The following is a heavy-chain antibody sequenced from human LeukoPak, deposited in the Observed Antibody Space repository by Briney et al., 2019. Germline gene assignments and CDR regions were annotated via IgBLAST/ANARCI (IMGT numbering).Heavy chain of an antibody. J-gene: IGHJ4*02. V-gene: IGHV3-53*04. Sequence: PGGSLRLSCAASGFTVSSNYMSWVRQAPGKGLEWVSVIFSGGTTYYADSVKGRFTISRHNSENTLYLQMNSLRGEDTAVYYCARGVQGYSYGFDCWGQGTLVTVSS. D-gene: IGHD5-18*01. CDR3: ARGVQGYSYGFDC. CDR1: GFTVSSNY. CDR2: IFSGGTT.